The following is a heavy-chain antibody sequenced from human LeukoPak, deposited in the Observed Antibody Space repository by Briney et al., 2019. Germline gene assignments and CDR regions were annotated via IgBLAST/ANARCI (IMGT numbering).Heavy chain of an antibody. Sequence: ASVKVSCKASGYTFTSYDINWVRQATGQGLEWMGWMNPNSGNTGYAQKFQGRVTMTRNTSISTAYMELSSLRSEDTAVYCCARGGYSGYDLGNWFDPWGQGTLVTVSS. CDR1: GYTFTSYD. D-gene: IGHD5-12*01. V-gene: IGHV1-8*01. CDR2: MNPNSGNT. J-gene: IGHJ5*02. CDR3: ARGGYSGYDLGNWFDP.